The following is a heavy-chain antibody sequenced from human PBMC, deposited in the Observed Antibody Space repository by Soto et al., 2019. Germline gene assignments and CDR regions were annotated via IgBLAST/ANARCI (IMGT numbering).Heavy chain of an antibody. D-gene: IGHD3-22*01. CDR3: ARSSGYYLIDDY. CDR2: INAGNGNT. J-gene: IGHJ4*02. Sequence: QVQLVQYGAEEKKPGASVKVSCKASGYTFTSYAMHWVRQAPGQRLEWMGWINAGNGNTEYSQKFQGRVTITRDTSASTAYMELSSLRSEDTAVYYCARSSGYYLIDDYWGQGTLVTVSS. CDR1: GYTFTSYA. V-gene: IGHV1-3*05.